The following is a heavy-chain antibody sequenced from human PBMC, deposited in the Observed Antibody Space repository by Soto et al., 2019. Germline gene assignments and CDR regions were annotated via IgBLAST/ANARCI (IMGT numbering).Heavy chain of an antibody. CDR2: IKQDGGDK. CDR3: ARVQSLAGVY. J-gene: IGHJ4*02. V-gene: IGHV3-7*05. Sequence: EVQLVESGGGLVQPGGSLRLSCAASGFTFSNYWMSWVRQAPGKGLEWVANIKQDGGDKYYVDSVKGRFSISRDNAKNSLYQHMNSLRAEDTAVYYCARVQSLAGVYWGQGTLVTVSS. D-gene: IGHD6-19*01. CDR1: GFTFSNYW.